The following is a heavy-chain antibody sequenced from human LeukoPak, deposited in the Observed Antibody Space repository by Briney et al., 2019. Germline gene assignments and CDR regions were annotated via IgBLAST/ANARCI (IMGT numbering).Heavy chain of an antibody. J-gene: IGHJ4*02. D-gene: IGHD3-22*01. V-gene: IGHV4-59*06. CDR3: ARDTKYYYDSSGYLDY. CDR2: IYYSGST. CDR1: GGSISSYY. Sequence: SETLSLTCTVSGGSISSYYSSWIRQHPGKGLEWIGYIYYSGSTYYNPSLKSRVTISVDTSKNQFSLKLSSVTAADTAVYYCARDTKYYYDSSGYLDYWGQGTLVTVSS.